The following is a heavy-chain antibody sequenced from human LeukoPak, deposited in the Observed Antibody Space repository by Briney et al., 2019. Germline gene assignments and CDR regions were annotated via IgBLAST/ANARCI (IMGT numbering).Heavy chain of an antibody. V-gene: IGHV5-51*01. D-gene: IGHD2-21*02. CDR3: AIPPGYCGNDCSFDH. J-gene: IGHJ4*02. CDR1: GYSFSNYW. CDR2: IYPGDYET. Sequence: GESLKISCEGSGYSFSNYWIGWVRQMPGKGLEWMGIIYPGDYETRYSPSFQGLVTISVDKSISTAYLQWSSLKASDTAMYFCAIPPGYCGNDCSFDHWGQGTLVTVSS.